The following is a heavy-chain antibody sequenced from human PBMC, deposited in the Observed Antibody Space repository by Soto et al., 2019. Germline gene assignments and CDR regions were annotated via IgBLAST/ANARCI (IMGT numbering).Heavy chain of an antibody. D-gene: IGHD2-8*01. CDR1: GFTFSSYG. V-gene: IGHV3-30*03. Sequence: QVPLVESGGGVVQPGRSLRLSCAASGFTFSSYGMHWVRQAPGKGLEWVAVISYDGSNKYYADSVQGRFSISRDNSRNALYLQMNNMRAGDTVVYYWAAHRMAASGGLSAYWGQGTLVTVSS. CDR3: AAHRMAASGGLSAY. CDR2: ISYDGSNK. J-gene: IGHJ4*02.